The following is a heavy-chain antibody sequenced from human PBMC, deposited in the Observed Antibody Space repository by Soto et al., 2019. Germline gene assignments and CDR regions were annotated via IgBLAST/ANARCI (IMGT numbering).Heavy chain of an antibody. D-gene: IGHD6-13*01. CDR1: GYTFTNYA. CDR2: ISAYNGNT. V-gene: IGHV1-18*01. CDR3: ARDLAAAGPFDC. Sequence: QVQLVQSGAEVKKPGASVKVSCKASGYTFTNYAFSWVRQAPGQGLEWMGWISAYNGNTNYPQKLQGRLTMTTDTSTRAADMEMRSLRSDDTAVYYCARDLAAAGPFDCWGQGTLVTVSS. J-gene: IGHJ4*02.